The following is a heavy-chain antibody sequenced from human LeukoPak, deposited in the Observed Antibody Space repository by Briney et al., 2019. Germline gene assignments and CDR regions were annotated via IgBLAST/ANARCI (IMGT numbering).Heavy chain of an antibody. D-gene: IGHD3-9*01. J-gene: IGHJ3*01. Sequence: SVKTHLRCSGYTCTVYYISWVRQPPAQGLEWMGWINANSGGTNYAQKFQGRVTMTRDTSTSTAYMELSRLSSDDTAVYYCASSSRYDSWTGYHYWDDGHLSTVSPGSASAPTVSDA. V-gene: IGHV1-2*02. CDR3: ASSSRYDSWTGYHYWDDGHLSTVSPGSASAPTVSDA. CDR2: INANSGGT. CDR1: GYTCTVYY.